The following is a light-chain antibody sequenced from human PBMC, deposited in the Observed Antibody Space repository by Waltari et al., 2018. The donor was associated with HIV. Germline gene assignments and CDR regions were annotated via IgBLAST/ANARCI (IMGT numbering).Light chain of an antibody. Sequence: EIVLTQSPDTLSLSPGARATLPCRASQTIGSTYLAWYQQKPGQAPRLRIYGASTRATDIPERFSGSGSGTDFTLTVSTLEPEDIAVYYCQQSETTPWTFGQGTKVEMK. CDR2: GAS. J-gene: IGKJ1*01. CDR1: QTIGSTY. V-gene: IGKV3-20*01. CDR3: QQSETTPWT.